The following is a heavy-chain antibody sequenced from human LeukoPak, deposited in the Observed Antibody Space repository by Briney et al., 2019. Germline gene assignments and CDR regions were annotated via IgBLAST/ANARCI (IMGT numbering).Heavy chain of an antibody. CDR2: IYTSGST. J-gene: IGHJ4*02. D-gene: IGHD3-22*01. V-gene: IGHV4-61*02. CDR3: ARGPYYYDSSGSFDY. Sequence: SETLSLSCTVSGGSISSGDFDWSWIRQPAVKGLEWIGRIYTSGSTNYNPSLQSRVTISVDTSKNQFSLKLTSVTAADTAVYYCARGPYYYDSSGSFDYWGQGTLVTVSS. CDR1: GGSISSGDFD.